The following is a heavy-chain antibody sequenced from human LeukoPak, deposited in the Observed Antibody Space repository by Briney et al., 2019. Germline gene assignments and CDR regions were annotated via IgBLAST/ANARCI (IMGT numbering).Heavy chain of an antibody. D-gene: IGHD5-12*01. CDR2: INHSGST. V-gene: IGHV4-34*01. Sequence: SETLSLTCAVYGGSFSGYYWSWIRQPPGKGLEWIGEINHSGSTNYNPSLKSRVTISLDTFKNQFSLKLTSVTAADTAVFYCARLDIGDSGNPNWFDPWGQGTLVTVSS. CDR1: GGSFSGYY. J-gene: IGHJ5*02. CDR3: ARLDIGDSGNPNWFDP.